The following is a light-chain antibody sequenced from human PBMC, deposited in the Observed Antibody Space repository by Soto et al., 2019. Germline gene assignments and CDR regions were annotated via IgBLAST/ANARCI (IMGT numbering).Light chain of an antibody. V-gene: IGKV1-6*01. CDR2: AAS. CDR1: QAIRYD. CDR3: LQDYGYPRT. Sequence: AIQMTQSPSSLSVSVGDRVTLTCRANQAIRYDLAWYQQKPGRAPKLLIYAASHLQSGVPSRFSGSGSGTDVTLTISSLQPEDFATYYCLQDYGYPRTFGQGTKVEI. J-gene: IGKJ1*01.